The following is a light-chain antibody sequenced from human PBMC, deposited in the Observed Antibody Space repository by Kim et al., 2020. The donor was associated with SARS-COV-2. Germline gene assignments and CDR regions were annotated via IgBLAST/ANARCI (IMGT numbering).Light chain of an antibody. CDR3: QQFGDSPPWT. J-gene: IGKJ2*02. CDR1: QTVSARY. V-gene: IGKV3-20*01. Sequence: SPGERAPLTCRASQTVSARYWAWYQQKAGQAPRLLIRGSFTRAPGVPDRFNGSRSGTDFILTISNLEPEDSAVYYCQQFGDSPPWTFGQGTKLEI. CDR2: GSF.